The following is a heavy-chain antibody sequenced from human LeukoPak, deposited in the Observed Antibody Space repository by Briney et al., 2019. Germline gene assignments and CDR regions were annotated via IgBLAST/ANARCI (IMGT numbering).Heavy chain of an antibody. CDR2: INSDGSST. CDR1: GFTFSSYS. V-gene: IGHV3-74*01. CDR3: ARDSLLDV. J-gene: IGHJ6*04. Sequence: PGGSLRLSCAASGFTFSSYSMNWVRQAPGKGLEWVSRINSDGSSTNSADSVKGRFTISRDYAKNTLYLQMNSLRAEDTAVYYCARDSLLDVWGKGTTVTISS.